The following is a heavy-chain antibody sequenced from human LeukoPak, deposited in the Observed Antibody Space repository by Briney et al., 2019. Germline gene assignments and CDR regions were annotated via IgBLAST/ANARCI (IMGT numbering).Heavy chain of an antibody. CDR3: ARDLGTTGWHTFDY. J-gene: IGHJ4*02. D-gene: IGHD6-19*01. V-gene: IGHV6-1*01. Sequence: SQTLSLTCVVSGDSVSSKNGAWNWIRQSPSRGLEWLGRTYYRSKWYNDYAESIEGRMTISQDTSKNQYSLHLTSVTPDDTAVYYCARDLGTTGWHTFDYWGQGTLVTVSS. CDR2: TYYRSKWYN. CDR1: GDSVSSKNGA.